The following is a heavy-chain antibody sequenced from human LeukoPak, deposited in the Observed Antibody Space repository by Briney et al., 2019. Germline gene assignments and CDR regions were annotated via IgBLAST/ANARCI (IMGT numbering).Heavy chain of an antibody. J-gene: IGHJ4*02. D-gene: IGHD6-13*01. V-gene: IGHV4-34*01. CDR1: GGSFSGYY. CDR3: ATLTRRSSWGSSWYARSDY. CDR2: INHSGST. Sequence: PSETLSLTCADYGGSFSGYYWSWIRQPPGKGLEWIGEINHSGSTNYNPSLKSRVTISVDTSKNQFSLKLSSVTAADTAVYYCATLTRRSSWGSSWYARSDYWGQGTLVTVSS.